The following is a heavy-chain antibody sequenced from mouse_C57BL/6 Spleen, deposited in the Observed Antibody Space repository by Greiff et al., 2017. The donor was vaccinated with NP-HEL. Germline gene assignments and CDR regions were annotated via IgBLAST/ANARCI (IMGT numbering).Heavy chain of an antibody. CDR3: TRNVLDYSGSSTLYFDV. D-gene: IGHD1-1*01. CDR2: ISSGGDYT. Sequence: EVQVVESGEGLVKPGGSLKLSCAASGFTFSSYAMSWVRQTPEKRLEWVAYISSGGDYTYYADTVKGRFTISRDNARNTLYLQMNSLKSEDTAMYYCTRNVLDYSGSSTLYFDVWGTGTTVPFSS. V-gene: IGHV5-9-1*02. J-gene: IGHJ1*03. CDR1: GFTFSSYA.